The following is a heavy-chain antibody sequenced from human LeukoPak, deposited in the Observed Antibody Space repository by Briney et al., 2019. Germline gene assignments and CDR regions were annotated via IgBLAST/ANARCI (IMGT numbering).Heavy chain of an antibody. CDR1: GFTVSSNY. J-gene: IGHJ4*02. CDR3: ARDNREQQLVPPTFDY. Sequence: GGSLRLSCAASGFTVSSNYMSWVHQAPGKGLEWVSVIYSGGSAYYADSVKGRFTISRDNSKNTLYLQMNSLRAEDTAVYYCARDNREQQLVPPTFDYWGQGTLVTVSS. CDR2: IYSGGSA. V-gene: IGHV3-66*01. D-gene: IGHD6-13*01.